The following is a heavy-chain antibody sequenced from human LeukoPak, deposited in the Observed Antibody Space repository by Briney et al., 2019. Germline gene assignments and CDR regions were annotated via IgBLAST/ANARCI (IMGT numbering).Heavy chain of an antibody. J-gene: IGHJ4*02. CDR1: GFTLSSFG. Sequence: PGGSLRLSCTASGFTLSSFGMHWVRQAPGKGLEWVAFIRYDGTNKYYADSAKGRFTISRDNSKNTLYLQMNSLRAEDTAVYYCATSSSSIPFGGQGTLVTVSS. CDR2: IRYDGTNK. D-gene: IGHD2-2*01. CDR3: ATSSSSIPF. V-gene: IGHV3-30*02.